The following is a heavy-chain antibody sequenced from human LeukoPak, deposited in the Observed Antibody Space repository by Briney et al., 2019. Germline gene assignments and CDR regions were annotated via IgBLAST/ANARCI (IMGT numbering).Heavy chain of an antibody. J-gene: IGHJ4*02. D-gene: IGHD2-2*01. V-gene: IGHV3-23*01. Sequence: PGGSLRLSCAASGFTFKNYAMTWVRQAPGKGLDWVLTINAGGSSTYYADSVKGRFTISRDNSKSTLYLLMNSLRAEDTAVYYCAKGSLGHCSGSTCYPLDYWGQGTLVTVSS. CDR1: GFTFKNYA. CDR2: INAGGSST. CDR3: AKGSLGHCSGSTCYPLDY.